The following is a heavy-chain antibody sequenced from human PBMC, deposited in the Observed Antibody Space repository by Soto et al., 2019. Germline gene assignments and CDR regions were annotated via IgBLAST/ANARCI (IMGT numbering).Heavy chain of an antibody. CDR3: ARDTADYYYYGMDV. J-gene: IGHJ6*02. CDR2: ISAYNGNT. D-gene: IGHD5-18*01. Sequence: ASVKVSCKASGYTFTSYGISWVRQAPGQGLEWMGWISAYNGNTNYAQKLRGRVTMTTDTSTSTAYMELRSLRSDDTAVYYCARDTADYYYYGMDVWGQGTTVTVSS. CDR1: GYTFTSYG. V-gene: IGHV1-18*01.